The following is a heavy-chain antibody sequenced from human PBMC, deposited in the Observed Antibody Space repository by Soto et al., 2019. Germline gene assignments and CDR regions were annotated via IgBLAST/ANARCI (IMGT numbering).Heavy chain of an antibody. Sequence: EVQLVESGGGLVQPGGSLRLSCAASGFTFSSYEMNWVRQAPGKGLEWVSYISSSGSTIYYADSVKGRFTISRDNAKNSLYLQMNSLRAEDTAVYYCARDPDRGGWYYYYGMDVWGQGTTVTVSS. V-gene: IGHV3-48*03. D-gene: IGHD6-19*01. CDR3: ARDPDRGGWYYYYGMDV. CDR1: GFTFSSYE. CDR2: ISSSGSTI. J-gene: IGHJ6*02.